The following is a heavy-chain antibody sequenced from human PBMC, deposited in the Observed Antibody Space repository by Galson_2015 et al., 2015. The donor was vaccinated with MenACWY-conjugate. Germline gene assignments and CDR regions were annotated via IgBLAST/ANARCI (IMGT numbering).Heavy chain of an antibody. V-gene: IGHV4-61*08. CDR3: AREFSY. D-gene: IGHD2/OR15-2a*01. CDR1: GGSASSSGYY. J-gene: IGHJ4*02. CDR2: IYDSGTT. Sequence: ETLSLTCTVSGGSASSSGYYWTWIRQPPGKGLEWIGLIYDSGTTKYNPSLKGRVTISLDTSKDQVSLKLSSVTAADTAVYYCAREFSYWGQGTLVTVSS.